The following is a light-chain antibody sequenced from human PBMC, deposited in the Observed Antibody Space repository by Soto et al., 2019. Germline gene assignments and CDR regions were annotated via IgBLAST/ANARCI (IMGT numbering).Light chain of an antibody. CDR3: QQYLNWPPALT. V-gene: IGKV3-15*01. Sequence: EIVLTQSPATLSVSLGERATLSCRASEGVSSSLARYQHKPSQAPRILIYGASTRASGVPARFSGSGSGTEFTLTISMLQSEDFGLYYCQQYLNWPPALTFGQGTRLEIK. J-gene: IGKJ5*01. CDR1: EGVSSS. CDR2: GAS.